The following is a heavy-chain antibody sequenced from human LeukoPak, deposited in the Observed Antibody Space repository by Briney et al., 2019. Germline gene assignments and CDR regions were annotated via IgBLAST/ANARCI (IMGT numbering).Heavy chain of an antibody. Sequence: GGSLRLSCAASGFTFDDYAMHWVRQAPGKGLEWVSGISWNSGSIGYADCVKGRFTISRDNAKNSLYLQMNSLRAEDTALYYCAKDHRLLLTNWFDPWGQGTLVTVSS. J-gene: IGHJ5*02. CDR1: GFTFDDYA. V-gene: IGHV3-9*01. D-gene: IGHD3-22*01. CDR2: ISWNSGSI. CDR3: AKDHRLLLTNWFDP.